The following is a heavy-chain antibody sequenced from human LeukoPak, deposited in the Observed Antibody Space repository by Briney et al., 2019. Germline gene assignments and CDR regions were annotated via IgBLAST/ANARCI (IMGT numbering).Heavy chain of an antibody. CDR3: ATVFDY. V-gene: IGHV3-74*01. J-gene: IGHJ4*02. CDR2: IDGDGSGT. D-gene: IGHD4-17*01. Sequence: GGSLRLTCAASGLTFSNHWMHWVRQAPGKGLVWVSRIDGDGSGTSYADSVKGRFTISRDNAKNTSYLQMDSLRAEDSAVYYCATVFDYWGQGTLVTVSS. CDR1: GLTFSNHW.